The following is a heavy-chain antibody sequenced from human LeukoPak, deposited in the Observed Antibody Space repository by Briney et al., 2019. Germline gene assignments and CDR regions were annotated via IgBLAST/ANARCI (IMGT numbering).Heavy chain of an antibody. CDR3: VTDRSGSYDY. D-gene: IGHD1-26*01. J-gene: IGHJ4*02. V-gene: IGHV4-4*07. CDR1: GASISSFY. Sequence: PSETLSLTCTVSGASISSFYWSWIRQPAGKGLEWIGRIYTSGGTNYNPSLKSRVTMSIDTSKNQFSLKLYSVTAADTAVYHCVTDRSGSYDYWGQGILVTVSS. CDR2: IYTSGGT.